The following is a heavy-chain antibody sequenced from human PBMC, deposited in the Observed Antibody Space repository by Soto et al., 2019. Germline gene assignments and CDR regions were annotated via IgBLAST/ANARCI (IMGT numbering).Heavy chain of an antibody. CDR2: IRNNPNSYST. CDR1: GFNFTDHY. V-gene: IGHV3-72*01. CDR3: ARDQSSGWLFYYFDY. D-gene: IGHD6-19*01. Sequence: PGGSLRLSCEASGFNFTDHYIDWVRQAPGKGLEWVGRIRNNPNSYSTEYADSVKGRFTISRDNSKKTLYLQMNSLRAEDTAVYYCARDQSSGWLFYYFDYWGQGTLVTVSS. J-gene: IGHJ4*02.